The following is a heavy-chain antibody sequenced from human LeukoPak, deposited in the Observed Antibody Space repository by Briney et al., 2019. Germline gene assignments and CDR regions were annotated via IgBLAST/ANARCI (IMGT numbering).Heavy chain of an antibody. V-gene: IGHV3-48*03. D-gene: IGHD3-10*01. J-gene: IGHJ6*03. CDR1: GFTFSSYE. Sequence: GGSLRLSCEASGFTFSSYEMNWVRQAPGKGLEWVSYIGSSGGNIFYADSVKGRFTISRDNAKNSLYLQMNSLRAEDTAVYYCARIYYGSGSYYDGKAYYYYYMDVWGKGTTVTISS. CDR3: ARIYYGSGSYYDGKAYYYYYMDV. CDR2: IGSSGGNI.